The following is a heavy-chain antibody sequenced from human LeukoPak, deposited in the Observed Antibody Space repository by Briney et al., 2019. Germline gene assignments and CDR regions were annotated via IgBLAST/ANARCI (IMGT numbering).Heavy chain of an antibody. CDR3: ARDVRDGSGSYALSDYYYYYGMDV. V-gene: IGHV3-21*01. D-gene: IGHD3-10*01. CDR2: ISSSSSYI. Sequence: GGSLRLSCAASVFTFSSYSMNWVRQAPGKGLEWVSSISSSSSYIYYADSVKGRFTISRDNAKNSLYLQMNSLRAEDTAVYYCARDVRDGSGSYALSDYYYYYGMDVWGQGTTVTVSS. CDR1: VFTFSSYS. J-gene: IGHJ6*02.